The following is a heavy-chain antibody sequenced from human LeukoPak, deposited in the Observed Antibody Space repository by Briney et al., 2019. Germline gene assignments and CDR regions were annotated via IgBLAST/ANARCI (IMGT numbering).Heavy chain of an antibody. J-gene: IGHJ4*02. CDR2: MNPNSGNT. CDR1: GYTFTSYD. V-gene: IGHV1-8*01. Sequence: ASVKVSCKAFGYTFTSYDINWVRRATGQGLEWMGWMNPNSGNTGYAQKFQGRVTMTRNTSINTAYMELSGLRSEDTAVYYCARNPPKYSSSWYGYSFDYWGQGILVTVSS. D-gene: IGHD6-13*01. CDR3: ARNPPKYSSSWYGYSFDY.